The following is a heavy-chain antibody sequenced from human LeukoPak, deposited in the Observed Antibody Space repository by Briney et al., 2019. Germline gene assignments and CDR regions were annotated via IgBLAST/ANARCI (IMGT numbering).Heavy chain of an antibody. J-gene: IGHJ4*02. D-gene: IGHD3-10*01. CDR3: ARDPLRFGELLGYFDY. CDR2: INPNSGGT. CDR1: GYTFTSYY. V-gene: IGHV1-2*02. Sequence: ASVKVSCKASGYTFTSYYMHWVRQAPGQGLEWMGWINPNSGGTNYAQKFQGRVTMTRDTSISTAYMELRSLRSDDTAVYYCARDPLRFGELLGYFDYWGQGTLVTVSS.